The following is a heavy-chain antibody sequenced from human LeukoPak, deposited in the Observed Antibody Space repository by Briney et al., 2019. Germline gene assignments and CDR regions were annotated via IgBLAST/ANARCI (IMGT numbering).Heavy chain of an antibody. J-gene: IGHJ6*02. CDR1: GFTFSSYA. CDR3: ARGGTYYEMDYYYGMDV. D-gene: IGHD3-3*01. V-gene: IGHV3-30-3*01. CDR2: MSYDGSNK. Sequence: GRSLRLSCAASGFTFSSYAMHWVRQAPGKGLEWVAVMSYDGSNKYYADSVEGRFTISRDNPKNTLYLQMNSLRAEDTAVYYCARGGTYYEMDYYYGMDVWGQGTTVTVSS.